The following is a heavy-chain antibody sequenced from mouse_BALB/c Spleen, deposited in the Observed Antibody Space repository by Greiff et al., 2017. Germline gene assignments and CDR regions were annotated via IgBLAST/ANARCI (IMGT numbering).Heavy chain of an antibody. CDR2: IWAGGST. V-gene: IGHV2-9*02. CDR3: ARDRGYVYDAMDY. Sequence: VKLMESGPGLVAPSQSLSITCTVSGFSLTSYGVHWVRQPPGKGLEWLGVIWAGGSTNYNSALMSRLSISKDNSKSQVFLKMNSLQTDDTAMYYCARDRGYVYDAMDYWGQGTSVTVSS. J-gene: IGHJ4*01. CDR1: GFSLTSYG. D-gene: IGHD2-14*01.